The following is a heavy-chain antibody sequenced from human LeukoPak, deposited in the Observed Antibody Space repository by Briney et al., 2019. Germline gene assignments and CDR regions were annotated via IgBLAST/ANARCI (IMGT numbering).Heavy chain of an antibody. CDR3: ARDHRAMVRGALWFDP. J-gene: IGHJ5*02. V-gene: IGHV3-7*01. D-gene: IGHD3-10*01. Sequence: GGSLRLSCAASGFSVSDYWVSWVRQAPGKGLEWVANIKQDGSEKNYVDSVKGRFTISRDNAKNSLYLQMNSLRAEDTAVYYCARDHRAMVRGALWFDPWGQGTLVTVSS. CDR2: IKQDGSEK. CDR1: GFSVSDYW.